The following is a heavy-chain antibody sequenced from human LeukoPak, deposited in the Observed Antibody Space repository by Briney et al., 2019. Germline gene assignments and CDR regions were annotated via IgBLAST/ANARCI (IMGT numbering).Heavy chain of an antibody. J-gene: IGHJ4*02. CDR3: ARFRRGIYYFDR. CDR1: GFTVSSNY. Sequence: GGSLRLSCAASGFTVSSNYMSWVRQAPGKGLEWVSVIYSGGSTYYADSVKGRFTISRDNSKNTLYLQMNSLRAEDTAVYYCARFRRGIYYFDRWGQGTLVTVSS. V-gene: IGHV3-66*01. D-gene: IGHD2-8*02. CDR2: IYSGGST.